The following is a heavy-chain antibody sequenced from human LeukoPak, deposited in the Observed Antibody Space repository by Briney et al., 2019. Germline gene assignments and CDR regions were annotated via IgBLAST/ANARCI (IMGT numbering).Heavy chain of an antibody. D-gene: IGHD3-3*01. V-gene: IGHV3-64*02. CDR3: ARGGYYAASDI. CDR1: VLTFSSHA. J-gene: IGHJ4*02. CDR2: IVSNGGNT. Sequence: GGSLRLSCAASVLTFSSHAMHWVRQAPGKGLEYVSAIVSNGGNTYYADSVRGRFTISRDNSKDTVYLQMGSLRPEDTAVYYCARGGYYAASDIWGQGALVTVSS.